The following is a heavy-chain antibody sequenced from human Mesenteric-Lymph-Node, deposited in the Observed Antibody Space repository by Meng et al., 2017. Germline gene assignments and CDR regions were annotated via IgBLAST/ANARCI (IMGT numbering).Heavy chain of an antibody. J-gene: IGHJ5*02. CDR2: IYYSGKT. CDR1: GVYTGCDNW. D-gene: IGHD3-3*02. V-gene: IGHV4-4*02. CDR3: AKIYFGYSVSHLVPLDP. Sequence: GAGSVMASGPLSLMWSVSGVYTGCDNWGTWVRKRPGKGLQSVGEIYYSGKTNYNTSLNSRLSLSVHESKTEVTLNMRFVPAAGSAVSLCAKIYFGYSVSHLVPLDPWGQGTLVTVSS.